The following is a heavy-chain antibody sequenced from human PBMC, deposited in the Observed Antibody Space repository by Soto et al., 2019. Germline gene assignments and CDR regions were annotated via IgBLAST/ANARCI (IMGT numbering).Heavy chain of an antibody. Sequence: SLTCDVYGGSFSRYYWNWIRQPPGKGLEWLGEINHSGSTNYNPSLESRVTISLDTSKTQFSLKLTSVTAADTAVYYCARGEGRLVGTWFDPWGQGTLVTVSS. CDR1: GGSFSRYY. J-gene: IGHJ5*02. V-gene: IGHV4-34*01. CDR2: INHSGST. D-gene: IGHD5-12*01. CDR3: ARGEGRLVGTWFDP.